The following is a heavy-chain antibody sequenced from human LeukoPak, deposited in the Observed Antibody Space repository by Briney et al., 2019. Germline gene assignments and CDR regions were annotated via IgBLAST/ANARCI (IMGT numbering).Heavy chain of an antibody. D-gene: IGHD4-17*01. CDR1: GGSISSGDYY. CDR3: ARDSLLHDYGDYGSYYYGMDV. V-gene: IGHV4-30-4*01. Sequence: PSETLSLTCTVSGGSISSGDYYWSWIRQPPGKGLEWIGYIYYSGSTYYNPSLKSRVTISVDTSKNQFSLKLSSVTAADTAVYYCARDSLLHDYGDYGSYYYGMDVWGQGTTVTVPS. CDR2: IYYSGST. J-gene: IGHJ6*02.